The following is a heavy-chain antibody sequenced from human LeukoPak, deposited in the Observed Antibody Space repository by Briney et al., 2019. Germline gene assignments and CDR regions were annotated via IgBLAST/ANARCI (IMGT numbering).Heavy chain of an antibody. Sequence: SGGSLRLSCAASGFTLRSYDMSWFRQAPGKGLEWVAATSGSGVNSYYADSVRGRFTISRDNSQNTLYLQMDSLRAEDTALYYCAKEYSGYDFDYWGQGTLVTVSS. J-gene: IGHJ4*02. CDR1: GFTLRSYD. V-gene: IGHV3-23*01. D-gene: IGHD5-12*01. CDR2: TSGSGVNS. CDR3: AKEYSGYDFDY.